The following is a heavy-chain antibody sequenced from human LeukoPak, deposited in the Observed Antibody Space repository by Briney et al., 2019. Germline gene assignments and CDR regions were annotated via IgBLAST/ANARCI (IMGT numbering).Heavy chain of an antibody. CDR1: GFTFDDYA. CDR3: AKDGGIAAAGTSFDY. CDR2: ISWNSGSI. J-gene: IGHJ4*02. Sequence: GRSLRLSCAASGFTFDDYAMHWVRQAPGKGLEWVSGISWNSGSIGYADSVKGRFTISRDNAKNSLYPQMNSLRAEDTALYYCAKDGGIAAAGTSFDYWGQGTLVTVSS. D-gene: IGHD6-13*01. V-gene: IGHV3-9*01.